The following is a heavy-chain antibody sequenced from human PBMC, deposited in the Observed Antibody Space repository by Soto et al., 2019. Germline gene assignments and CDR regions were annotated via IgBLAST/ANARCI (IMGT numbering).Heavy chain of an antibody. CDR3: ARYQLLRPYFYYGMDV. CDR2: ISAYNGNT. CDR1: GYTFTSYG. J-gene: IGHJ6*02. D-gene: IGHD2-2*01. Sequence: PSVKVSCKASGYTFTSYGISWVRQAPGQGLEWMGWISAYNGNTNYAQKLQGRVTMTTDTSTSTAYMELRSLRSDDTAVYYCARYQLLRPYFYYGMDVWGQGTTVTVSS. V-gene: IGHV1-18*01.